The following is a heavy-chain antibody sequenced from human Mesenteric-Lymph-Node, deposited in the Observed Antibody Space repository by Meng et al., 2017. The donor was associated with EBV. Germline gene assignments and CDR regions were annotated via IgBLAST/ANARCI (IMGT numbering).Heavy chain of an antibody. CDR3: VRGPWNN. CDR1: GFIFRGHY. CDR2: IYTDGST. V-gene: IGHV3-53*01. J-gene: IGHJ4*02. Sequence: DDGGGLVHLGGTLSLSCAALGFIFRGHYMSWVRQAPGKGLEWVSVIYTDGSTYYADSVKGRFTISRDNSKNTLFIQMNNLRVDDTAVYYCVRGPWNNWGQGTLVTVSS. D-gene: IGHD1/OR15-1a*01.